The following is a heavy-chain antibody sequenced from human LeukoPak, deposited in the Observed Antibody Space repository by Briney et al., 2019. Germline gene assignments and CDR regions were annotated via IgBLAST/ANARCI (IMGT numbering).Heavy chain of an antibody. Sequence: PGGSLRLSCAASGFTFSTYGMNWVRQAPGKGLEWVSGISRSGDRNHYADSVKGRFTISRDNSKNTLYLQMNSLRAEDTAVYYCAKRGPGDPYYFDYWGQGTLVTVSS. CDR1: GFTFSTYG. D-gene: IGHD4-17*01. CDR2: ISRSGDRN. V-gene: IGHV3-23*01. J-gene: IGHJ4*02. CDR3: AKRGPGDPYYFDY.